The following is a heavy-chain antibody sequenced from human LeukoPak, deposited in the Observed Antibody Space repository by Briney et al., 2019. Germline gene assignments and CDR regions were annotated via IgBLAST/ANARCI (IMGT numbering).Heavy chain of an antibody. Sequence: PSETLSLTCTVSGGSISSYYWSWIRQPPGKGLEWIGYIYYSGSTNYNPSLKSRVTMSVDTSKNQFSLKLSSVTAADTAVYYCARAARGAMVRGVILETRNYFDYWGQGTLVTVSS. CDR3: ARAARGAMVRGVILETRNYFDY. D-gene: IGHD3-10*01. V-gene: IGHV4-59*12. CDR1: GGSISSYY. J-gene: IGHJ4*02. CDR2: IYYSGST.